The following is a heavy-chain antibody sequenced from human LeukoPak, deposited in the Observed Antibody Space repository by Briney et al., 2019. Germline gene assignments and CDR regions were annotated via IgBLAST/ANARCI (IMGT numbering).Heavy chain of an antibody. CDR3: AHIYITMVRGGPYNWFDP. Sequence: SGPTLVSPTQTLTLTCTFSGFSLRTRGVGVGWIRQPPGKALEWLSLIYWNDDKRYSPSLKSRLTITQDTSKNQVVLTMTNMDPVDTATYYCAHIYITMVRGGPYNWFDPWGQGTLVTVSS. V-gene: IGHV2-5*01. D-gene: IGHD3-10*01. J-gene: IGHJ5*02. CDR1: GFSLRTRGVG. CDR2: IYWNDDK.